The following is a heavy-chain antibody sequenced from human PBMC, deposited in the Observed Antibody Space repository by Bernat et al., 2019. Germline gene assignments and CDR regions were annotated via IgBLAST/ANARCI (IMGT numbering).Heavy chain of an antibody. Sequence: EVQLVESGGDLVKPGGSLRLSCAASGFTFSSYSMNWVRQAPGKGLEWVSSISSSSSYIYYADSVKGRFTISRDNAKNSLYLQMNSLRSDDTAVYYCARDYGDSSSSSFVDYWGQGTLVTVSS. D-gene: IGHD6-13*01. CDR3: ARDYGDSSSSSFVDY. CDR2: ISSSSSYI. J-gene: IGHJ4*02. CDR1: GFTFSSYS. V-gene: IGHV3-21*04.